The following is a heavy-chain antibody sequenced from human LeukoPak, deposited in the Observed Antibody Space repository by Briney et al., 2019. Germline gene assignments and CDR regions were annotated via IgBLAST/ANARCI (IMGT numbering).Heavy chain of an antibody. CDR1: GYSISSGYY. Sequence: PSETLSLTCTVSGYSISSGYYWGWIRQPPGKGLEWIGTIFHSGSTYQKPSLKTRVTISVDTSKNQFSLKLSSVTAADTAVYYCARRGVVYYYDSSGYRPWAFDIWGQGTMVTVSS. V-gene: IGHV4-38-2*02. D-gene: IGHD3-22*01. J-gene: IGHJ3*02. CDR2: IFHSGST. CDR3: ARRGVVYYYDSSGYRPWAFDI.